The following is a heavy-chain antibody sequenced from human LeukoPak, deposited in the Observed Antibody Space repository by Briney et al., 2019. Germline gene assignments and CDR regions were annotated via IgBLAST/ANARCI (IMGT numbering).Heavy chain of an antibody. CDR2: IYYSGST. V-gene: IGHV4-39*01. Sequence: ASETLSLTCTVSGGSISSSSYYWGWIRQPPGKGLEWIGSIYYSGSTYYNPSLKSRVTISVDTSKNQFSLKLSSVTAADTAVYYCARQRQLVWRGFDYWGQGTLVTVSS. CDR3: ARQRQLVWRGFDY. J-gene: IGHJ4*02. CDR1: GGSISSSSYY. D-gene: IGHD6-13*01.